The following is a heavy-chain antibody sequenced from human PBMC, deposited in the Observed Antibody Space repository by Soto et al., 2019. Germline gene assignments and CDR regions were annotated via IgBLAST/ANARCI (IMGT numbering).Heavy chain of an antibody. Sequence: QVQLVESGGGVVQPGRSLRLSCAASGFTFNNYGMHWVRQAPGKGLEWVAVISNDGSDKYYADSVKGRLTISRDNSKNTVSLQMNSLRAEDTAVDYCAKDQGIAASHGIDWGQGTMVTVSS. V-gene: IGHV3-30*18. CDR2: ISNDGSDK. J-gene: IGHJ3*01. CDR1: GFTFNNYG. D-gene: IGHD6-13*01. CDR3: AKDQGIAASHGID.